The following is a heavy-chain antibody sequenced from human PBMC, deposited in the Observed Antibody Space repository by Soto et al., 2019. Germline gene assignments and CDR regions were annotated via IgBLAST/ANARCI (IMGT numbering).Heavy chain of an antibody. CDR1: GFTLSTYD. CDR3: SKVPHSASGCYYMDV. V-gene: IGHV3-13*01. D-gene: IGHD3-10*01. J-gene: IGHJ6*03. CDR2: IGSAGDT. Sequence: PGGSLRLSCAASGFTLSTYDMHWVRQATGKGLEWVATIGSAGDTYYPGSVKDRFTVSRESAKNSLYLQMNSLTAGDTAVYYCSKVPHSASGCYYMDVWGKGTTDTVSS.